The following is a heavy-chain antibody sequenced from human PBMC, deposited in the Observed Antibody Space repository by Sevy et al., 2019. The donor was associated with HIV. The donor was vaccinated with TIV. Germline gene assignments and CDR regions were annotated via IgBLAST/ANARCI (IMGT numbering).Heavy chain of an antibody. Sequence: GGSLRLSCAASGFPFSIHAMHWVRQAPGRGLEWVSRITTGGGRTYYADSVKGRFTISRDNSKNTLYLQMNTLRAEDTAIYFCARDAPTYCSGTSCLNWFDPWGQGTLVTVSS. CDR3: ARDAPTYCSGTSCLNWFDP. CDR1: GFPFSIHA. CDR2: ITTGGGRT. D-gene: IGHD2-2*01. V-gene: IGHV3-23*01. J-gene: IGHJ5*02.